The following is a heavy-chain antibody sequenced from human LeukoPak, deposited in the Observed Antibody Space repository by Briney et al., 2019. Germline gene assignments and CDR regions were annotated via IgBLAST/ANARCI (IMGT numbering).Heavy chain of an antibody. J-gene: IGHJ6*02. CDR2: IYYSGST. CDR1: GGSISSGDYY. CDR3: AREHAYCGGDRHHYYYYGMDV. D-gene: IGHD2-21*02. Sequence: PSETLSLTCTVSGGSISSGDYYWSWIRQPPGKGLEWIGYIYYSGSTYYNPSLKSRVTISVDTSKNQFSLKLSSVTAADTAVYYCAREHAYCGGDRHHYYYYGMDVWGQGTTVTVSS. V-gene: IGHV4-30-4*01.